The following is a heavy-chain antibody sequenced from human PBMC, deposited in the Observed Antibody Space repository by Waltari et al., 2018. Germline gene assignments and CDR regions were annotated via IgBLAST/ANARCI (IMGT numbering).Heavy chain of an antibody. CDR3: AREGAHPDAFDI. V-gene: IGHV1-2*06. J-gene: IGHJ3*02. CDR2: INPNSGGT. Sequence: QVQLVQSGAEVKKPGASVKVSCKASGYTFTGYYMHGVREAPGQGLEWRGRINPNSGGTNYAQKFQGRVTMTRDTSISTAYMELSMLRSDDTAVYYCAREGAHPDAFDIWGQGTMVTVSS. CDR1: GYTFTGYY.